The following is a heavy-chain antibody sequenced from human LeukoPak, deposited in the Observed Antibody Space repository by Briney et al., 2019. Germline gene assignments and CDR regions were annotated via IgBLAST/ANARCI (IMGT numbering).Heavy chain of an antibody. J-gene: IGHJ6*02. V-gene: IGHV1-2*02. CDR3: ARSPRGGLRVAGMEYYYYYYGMDV. CDR1: GYTFTGYY. D-gene: IGHD3-3*01. CDR2: INPNSGGT. Sequence: ASVKVSCKASGYTFTGYYMHWVRQAPGQGLEWMGWINPNSGGTNYAQKFQGRVTMTRDTSISTAYMELGRLRSDDTAVYYCARSPRGGLRVAGMEYYYYYYGMDVWGQGTTVTVSS.